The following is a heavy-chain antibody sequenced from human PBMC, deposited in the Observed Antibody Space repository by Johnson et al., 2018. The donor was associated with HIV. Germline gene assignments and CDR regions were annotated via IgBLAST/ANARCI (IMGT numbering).Heavy chain of an antibody. CDR3: AKVSGYYDSLSAGWAFDI. J-gene: IGHJ3*02. Sequence: MQLVESGGGLAQPGGSLRLSCAASGITVSSNYMSWVRQAPGKVLEWVSVIFTVGDVYYADSVKGRFTIYRDNSKNTLYLQMNSLRAEDTAVYYCAKVSGYYDSLSAGWAFDIWGQGTMVTVSS. CDR2: IFTVGDV. D-gene: IGHD3-22*01. V-gene: IGHV3-66*02. CDR1: GITVSSNY.